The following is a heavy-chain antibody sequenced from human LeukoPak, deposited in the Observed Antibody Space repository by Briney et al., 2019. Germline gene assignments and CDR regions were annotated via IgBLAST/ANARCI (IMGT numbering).Heavy chain of an antibody. J-gene: IGHJ4*02. CDR1: GFTFSDYS. V-gene: IGHV3-21*01. Sequence: GGSLRLSCAASGFTFSDYSMNWVRQAPGKGLEWVSSISSSSSNIYYADSVKGRFTISRDNAKNSLYLEMSSLRAEDTAVYYCARACARTNCYTEDWGQGTLVTVSS. CDR2: ISSSSSNI. D-gene: IGHD2-2*01. CDR3: ARACARTNCYTED.